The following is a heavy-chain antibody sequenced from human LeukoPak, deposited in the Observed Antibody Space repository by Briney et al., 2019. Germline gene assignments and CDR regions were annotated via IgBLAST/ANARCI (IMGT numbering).Heavy chain of an antibody. CDR2: IKPDGSEK. Sequence: GGSLRLSCTASEMTFSNYWMSWVRQAPGKGLEWVANIKPDGSEKYYLDSVKGRFTFSRDNAKNSLYLQMNSLRAEDTAVYFCARYCTFRTCSGTKFDHWGQGTQVTVSS. CDR3: ARYCTFRTCSGTKFDH. CDR1: EMTFSNYW. V-gene: IGHV3-7*01. J-gene: IGHJ4*02. D-gene: IGHD1-1*01.